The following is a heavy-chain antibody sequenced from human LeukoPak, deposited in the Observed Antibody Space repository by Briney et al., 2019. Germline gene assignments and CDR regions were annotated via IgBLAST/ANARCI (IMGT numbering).Heavy chain of an antibody. Sequence: PGGSLRLSCAASGSTFSSYAMHWVRQAPGKGLEWVAVISYDGSNKYYADSVKGRFTISRDNSKNTLYLQMNSLRAEDTAVYYCASPLYDFWSGYQYWGQGTLVTVSS. J-gene: IGHJ4*02. D-gene: IGHD3-3*01. CDR2: ISYDGSNK. CDR1: GSTFSSYA. CDR3: ASPLYDFWSGYQY. V-gene: IGHV3-30*01.